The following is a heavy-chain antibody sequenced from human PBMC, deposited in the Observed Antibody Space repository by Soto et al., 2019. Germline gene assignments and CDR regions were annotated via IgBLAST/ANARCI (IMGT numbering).Heavy chain of an antibody. Sequence: PSETLSLTCAVYGGSFSGYYWSWIRQPPGKGLEWIGEINHSGSTNYNPSLKSRVTISVDTSKNQFSLKLRSVTAADTAVYYCARAQTTMVRGVTHFDYWGQGTLVTVSS. V-gene: IGHV4-34*01. CDR3: ARAQTTMVRGVTHFDY. J-gene: IGHJ4*02. CDR2: INHSGST. D-gene: IGHD3-10*01. CDR1: GGSFSGYY.